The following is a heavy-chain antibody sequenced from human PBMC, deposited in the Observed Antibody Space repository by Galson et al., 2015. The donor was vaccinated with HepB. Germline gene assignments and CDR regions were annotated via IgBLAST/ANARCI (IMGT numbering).Heavy chain of an antibody. CDR3: ARDILTGYYKSYFDY. CDR1: GFTFSSYS. D-gene: IGHD3-9*01. Sequence: LRLSCAASGFTFSSYSMNWVRQAPGKGLEWVSSISSSSSYIYYADSVKGRFTISRDNAKNSLYLQMNSLRAEDTAVYYCARDILTGYYKSYFDYWGQGTLVTVSS. CDR2: ISSSSSYI. V-gene: IGHV3-21*01. J-gene: IGHJ4*02.